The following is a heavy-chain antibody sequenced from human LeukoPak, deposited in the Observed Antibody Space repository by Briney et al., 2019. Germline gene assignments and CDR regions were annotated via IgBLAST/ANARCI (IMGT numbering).Heavy chain of an antibody. CDR2: ISWVSGSI. CDR3: AKETLGRRSGWYRVHSYYGMDV. J-gene: IGHJ6*02. Sequence: PVGCLRLSPAASGFTFVEYGTRWVRQALGEGLEWVSGISWVSGSIVYAHSAKGRFTISRENAKNSLSLQMNSLRAEDKALYYCAKETLGRRSGWYRVHSYYGMDVWGQGTTVTVSS. V-gene: IGHV3-9*01. D-gene: IGHD6-19*01. CDR1: GFTFVEYG.